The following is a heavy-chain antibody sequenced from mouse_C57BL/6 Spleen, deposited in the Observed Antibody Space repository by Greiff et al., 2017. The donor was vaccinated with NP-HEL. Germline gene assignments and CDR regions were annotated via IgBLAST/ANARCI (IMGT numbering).Heavy chain of an antibody. J-gene: IGHJ4*01. CDR1: GYTFTDYY. V-gene: IGHV1-26*01. CDR3: ARTALLYYAMDY. Sequence: EVQLQQPGPELVKPGASVKISCKASGYTFTDYYMNWVKQSHGKSLEWIGDINPNNGGTSYNQKFKGKATLTVDKSSSTAYMELRSLTSEDSAVYYCARTALLYYAMDYWGQGTSVTVSS. CDR2: INPNNGGT.